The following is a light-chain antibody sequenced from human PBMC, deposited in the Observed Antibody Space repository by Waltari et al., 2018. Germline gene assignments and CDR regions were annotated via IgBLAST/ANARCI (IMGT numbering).Light chain of an antibody. J-gene: IGKJ2*01. CDR2: CAS. CDR1: QNILYSSNSKNY. CDR3: QQYYSIPYT. V-gene: IGKV4-1*01. Sequence: DIVMTQSPDSLAVSLGERATINCKSSQNILYSSNSKNYLAWYQHKPGHPPKLLIYCASTRESGVPDRFGGSGSETDFTLTISSLQAEDVAVYYCQQYYSIPYTFGQGTKLEIK.